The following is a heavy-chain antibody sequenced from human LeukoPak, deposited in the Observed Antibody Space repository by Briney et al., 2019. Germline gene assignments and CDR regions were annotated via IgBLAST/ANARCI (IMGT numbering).Heavy chain of an antibody. CDR1: GYSISSGYY. CDR3: ASLTTAEAFDI. D-gene: IGHD3-22*01. V-gene: IGHV4-61*01. Sequence: PSETLSLTCTVSGYSISSGYYWAWIRQPPGKGLEWIGYIYDSGSTNYNPSLKSRVTISVDTSKNQFSLKLSSVTAADTAVYYCASLTTAEAFDIWGQGTTVTVSS. CDR2: IYDSGST. J-gene: IGHJ3*02.